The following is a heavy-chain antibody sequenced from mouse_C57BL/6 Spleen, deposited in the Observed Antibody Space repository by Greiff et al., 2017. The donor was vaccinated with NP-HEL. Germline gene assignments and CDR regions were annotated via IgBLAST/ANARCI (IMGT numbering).Heavy chain of an antibody. CDR2: IDPENGDT. J-gene: IGHJ3*01. V-gene: IGHV14-4*01. CDR3: TTRGYSTLLAY. D-gene: IGHD2-5*01. Sequence: EVQLQQSGAELVRPGASVKLSCTASGFNIKDDYMHWVKQRPEQGLEWIGWIDPENGDTEYASKFQGKATITADTSSNTAYLQLSSLSSEDTAVYYGTTRGYSTLLAYWGQGTLVTVSA. CDR1: GFNIKDDY.